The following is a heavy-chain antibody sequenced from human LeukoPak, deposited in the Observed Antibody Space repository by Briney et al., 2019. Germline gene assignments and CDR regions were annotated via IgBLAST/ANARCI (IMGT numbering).Heavy chain of an antibody. Sequence: GESLKISCKGSAYSFTTSGIGWVRQMPGKGLEWMGVIYPGDSDTRYSPSFQGQVTISADKSITTAYLQWSSLKASDTAMYYCATPETYCVGISCYLAYWGQGTLVTVSS. CDR2: IYPGDSDT. J-gene: IGHJ4*02. CDR1: AYSFTTSG. D-gene: IGHD2-21*01. CDR3: ATPETYCVGISCYLAY. V-gene: IGHV5-51*01.